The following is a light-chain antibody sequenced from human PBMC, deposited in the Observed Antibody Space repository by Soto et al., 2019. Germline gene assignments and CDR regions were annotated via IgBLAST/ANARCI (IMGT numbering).Light chain of an antibody. J-gene: IGKJ2*03. CDR2: GGS. Sequence: EIVLTQSPATLSLSPGERATLSCRASQSVTSTYLAWYQQKPGQSPRLIIYGGSIRASGFPDRFSGGGYGTDFTLTISRLEPEDSAVYFRHCHQFDSSRVYSFGQGTKLEI. CDR3: HQFDSSRVYS. CDR1: QSVTSTY. V-gene: IGKV3-20*01.